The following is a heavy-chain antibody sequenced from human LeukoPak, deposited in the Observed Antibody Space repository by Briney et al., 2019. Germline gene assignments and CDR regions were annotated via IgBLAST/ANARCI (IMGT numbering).Heavy chain of an antibody. CDR2: INPNSGGT. D-gene: IGHD4-17*01. CDR1: GYSFTNYD. CDR3: ARARSYGDYDY. J-gene: IGHJ4*02. V-gene: IGHV1-2*02. Sequence: ASVKVSCKASGYSFTNYDINWVRQATGQGLEWMGWINPNSGGTNYAQKFQGRVTMTRDTSISTAYMELSRLRSDDTAVYYCARARSYGDYDYWGQGTLVTVSS.